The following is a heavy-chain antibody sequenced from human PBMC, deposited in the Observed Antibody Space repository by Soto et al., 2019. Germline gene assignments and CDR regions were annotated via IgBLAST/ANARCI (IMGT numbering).Heavy chain of an antibody. D-gene: IGHD3-16*02. Sequence: PGGSLRLSCAASGFTFSSYWMSWVRQAPGKGLEWVANIKQDGSEKYYVDSVKGRFTISRDNAKNSLYLQMNSLRAEDTAVYYCARHAGELSDAFDIWGQGTMVTVSS. CDR1: GFTFSSYW. V-gene: IGHV3-7*01. CDR3: ARHAGELSDAFDI. CDR2: IKQDGSEK. J-gene: IGHJ3*02.